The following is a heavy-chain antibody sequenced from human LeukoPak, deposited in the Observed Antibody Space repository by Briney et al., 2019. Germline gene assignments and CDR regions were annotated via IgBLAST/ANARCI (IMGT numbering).Heavy chain of an antibody. V-gene: IGHV3-30*16. CDR1: GFTFRNYP. CDR3: ARGDLIQLWSPSFDP. Sequence: GSLRLSCAASGFTFRNYPIHWVRQAPGQGLGWVAVISYDGNNKYYADSVKGRFTISRDNSKNTLYLQMNSLRAEDTAVYYCARGDLIQLWSPSFDPWGQGTLVTVSS. CDR2: ISYDGNNK. D-gene: IGHD5-18*01. J-gene: IGHJ5*02.